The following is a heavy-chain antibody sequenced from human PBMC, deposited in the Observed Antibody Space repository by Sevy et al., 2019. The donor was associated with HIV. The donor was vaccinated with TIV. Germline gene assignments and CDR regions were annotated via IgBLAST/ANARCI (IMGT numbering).Heavy chain of an antibody. Sequence: ASVKVSCKASGYSFTTYGISWIRQAPGQGLEWMGWISAYTGNTNYTQMLEGRFTMTTDTSTSTAYMELTSLRSDDTAVYFCARDSPYYFGAGSHVPLFDYWGQGTLVTVS. CDR2: ISAYTGNT. CDR3: ARDSPYYFGAGSHVPLFDY. D-gene: IGHD3-10*01. V-gene: IGHV1-18*01. CDR1: GYSFTTYG. J-gene: IGHJ4*02.